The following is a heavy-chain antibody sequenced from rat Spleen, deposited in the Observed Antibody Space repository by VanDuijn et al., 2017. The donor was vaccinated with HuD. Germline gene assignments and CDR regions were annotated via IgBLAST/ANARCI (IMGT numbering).Heavy chain of an antibody. CDR3: ARHLTTVVTCAGWFAY. CDR2: ISYEGSST. J-gene: IGHJ3*01. V-gene: IGHV5-22*01. Sequence: EVQLVESGGGLVQPGRSMKLSCVVSGFTFSNYYMAWVRQAPTKGLEWVASISYEGSSTYYGDSVKGRFTISRDNTKSTLYLQMDSLRSEDTATYYCARHLTTVVTCAGWFAYWGQGTLVTVSS. D-gene: IGHD1-1*01. CDR1: GFTFSNYY.